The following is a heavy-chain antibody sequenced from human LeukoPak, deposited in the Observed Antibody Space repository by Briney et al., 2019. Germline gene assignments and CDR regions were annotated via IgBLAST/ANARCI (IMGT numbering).Heavy chain of an antibody. CDR1: GYSISSGYY. Sequence: PSETLPLTCTVSGYSISSGYYWGWIRQPPGKGLGWIGSIYHSGSTYYNPSLKSRVTISVDTSKNQFSLKLSSVTAADTAVYYCARQGIAADTRIDYWGQGTLVTVSS. D-gene: IGHD6-13*01. V-gene: IGHV4-38-2*02. CDR2: IYHSGST. CDR3: ARQGIAADTRIDY. J-gene: IGHJ4*02.